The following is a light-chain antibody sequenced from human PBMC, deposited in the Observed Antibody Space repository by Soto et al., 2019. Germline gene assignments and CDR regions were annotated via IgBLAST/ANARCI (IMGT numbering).Light chain of an antibody. CDR1: SSNIGAGFD. J-gene: IGLJ3*02. V-gene: IGLV1-40*01. Sequence: QSVLTQPPSVSGAPGQRVTISCTGSSSNIGAGFDVHWYQQLPTTAPKLLIYGNTNRSSGVPDRFSGSKSGTSASLAITGLQAEDEADYYCQSYDSSLSGWLFGGGTKLTVL. CDR2: GNT. CDR3: QSYDSSLSGWL.